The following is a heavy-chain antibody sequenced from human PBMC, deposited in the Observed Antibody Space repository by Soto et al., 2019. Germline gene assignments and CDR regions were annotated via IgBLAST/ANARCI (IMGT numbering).Heavy chain of an antibody. Sequence: PSETLSLTCAVYGGSFSGYYWNWIRQPPGKGLEWIGEINHSGSTNYNPSLKSRVTISVDTSKNQFSLKLSSVTAADTAVYYCARVGHYNGYWGQGTLVTVSS. CDR3: ARVGHYNGY. CDR2: INHSGST. V-gene: IGHV4-34*01. CDR1: GGSFSGYY. J-gene: IGHJ4*02. D-gene: IGHD3-10*01.